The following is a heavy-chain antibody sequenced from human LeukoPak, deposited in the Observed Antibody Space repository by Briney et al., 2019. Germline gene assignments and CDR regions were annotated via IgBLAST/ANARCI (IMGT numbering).Heavy chain of an antibody. Sequence: VKPSETLSLTCSVSGYSISNGYFWGWIRQPPGKGLEWIGNVYRTGTTFYNPSLESRVTISVDTSKNQFSLNLKSVTAADTAVYYCARDGYNPVAFDIWGQGTMVTVSS. V-gene: IGHV4-38-2*02. CDR3: ARDGYNPVAFDI. CDR2: VYRTGTT. CDR1: GYSISNGYF. D-gene: IGHD5-24*01. J-gene: IGHJ3*02.